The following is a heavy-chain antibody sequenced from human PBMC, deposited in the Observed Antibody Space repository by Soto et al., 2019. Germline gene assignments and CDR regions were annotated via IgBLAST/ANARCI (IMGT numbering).Heavy chain of an antibody. CDR1: GYSFTSYW. J-gene: IGHJ5*02. CDR3: ATHPYYFDSSAFYT. CDR2: IYPRDSDT. Sequence: GESLKISCKGSGYSFTSYWIGWVRQMHGKGLEWMGVIYPRDSDTKYSPSFQGQVTISADKSTSTAYLQWSSLKASDTAIYFCATHPYYFDSSAFYTWGQGTLVTVSS. V-gene: IGHV5-51*01. D-gene: IGHD3-22*01.